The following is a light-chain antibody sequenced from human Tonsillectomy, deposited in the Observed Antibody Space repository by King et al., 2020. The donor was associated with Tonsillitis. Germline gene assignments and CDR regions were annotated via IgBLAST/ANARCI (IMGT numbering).Light chain of an antibody. Sequence: QSGVPSRFSRTGTGTDFTLTISSLQPEDSATYYCQQANSFPYTFGQGTKLE. V-gene: IGKV1-12*01. J-gene: IGKJ2*01. CDR3: QQANSFPYT.